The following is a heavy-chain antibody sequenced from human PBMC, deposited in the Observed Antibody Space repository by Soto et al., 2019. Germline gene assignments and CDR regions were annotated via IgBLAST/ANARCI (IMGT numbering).Heavy chain of an antibody. Sequence: EASVKVSCKASGYTFTSYGISWMRQAPGQGLEWMGWISAYNGNTNYAQKLQGRVTMTTDTSTSTAYMELRSLRSDDTAVYYCARDTRVYYDILTGYSPNTDYWGQGTLVTVSS. CDR2: ISAYNGNT. J-gene: IGHJ4*02. D-gene: IGHD3-9*01. CDR1: GYTFTSYG. V-gene: IGHV1-18*01. CDR3: ARDTRVYYDILTGYSPNTDY.